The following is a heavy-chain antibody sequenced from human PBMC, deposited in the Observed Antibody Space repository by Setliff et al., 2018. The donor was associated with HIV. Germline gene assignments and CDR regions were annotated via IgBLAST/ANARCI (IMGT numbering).Heavy chain of an antibody. CDR3: ARGSMPDY. CDR1: GGSFSGYY. D-gene: IGHD2-2*01. CDR2: INHSGST. V-gene: IGHV4-34*01. J-gene: IGHJ4*02. Sequence: SETLSLTCAVYGGSFSGYYWSWIRQPPGKGLEWIGEINHSGSTNYNPSLKSRVTISIDTSKNQFSLKLNSVTAADTAVYYCARGSMPDYWGQGTLVTVSS.